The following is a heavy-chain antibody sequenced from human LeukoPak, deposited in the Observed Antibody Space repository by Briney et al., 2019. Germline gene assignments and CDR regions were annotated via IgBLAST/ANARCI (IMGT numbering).Heavy chain of an antibody. Sequence: GESVKISCKGSGYSFTSYWIGWVRRMPGKGREWMGIIYPGDSDTRYSPSFQGQVTISADKSISTAYLQWSSLKASDTAMYYCARRVGSGGSSSFFDYWGQGTLVTVSS. CDR1: GYSFTSYW. CDR3: ARRVGSGGSSSFFDY. D-gene: IGHD6-6*01. CDR2: IYPGDSDT. V-gene: IGHV5-51*01. J-gene: IGHJ4*02.